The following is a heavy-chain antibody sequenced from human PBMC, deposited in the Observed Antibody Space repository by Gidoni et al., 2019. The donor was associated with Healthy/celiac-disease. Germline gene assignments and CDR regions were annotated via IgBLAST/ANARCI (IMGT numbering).Heavy chain of an antibody. J-gene: IGHJ6*02. CDR2: ISSSSSYI. V-gene: IGHV3-21*01. CDR3: ASKKDYYDSSGLTASYGMDV. CDR1: GFTFSSYS. Sequence: VKPGGSLRLSCAASGFTFSSYSMNWVRQAPGKGLEWVSSISSSSSYIYYADSVKGRFTIPRDNAKNSLYLQMNSLRAEDTAVYYCASKKDYYDSSGLTASYGMDVWGQGTTVTVSS. D-gene: IGHD3-22*01.